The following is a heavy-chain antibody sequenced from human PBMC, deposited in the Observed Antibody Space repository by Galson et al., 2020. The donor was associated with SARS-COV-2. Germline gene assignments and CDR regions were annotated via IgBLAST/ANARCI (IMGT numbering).Heavy chain of an antibody. CDR1: GFTFSSYG. CDR3: ASNYGDYVWYYYYGMDV. V-gene: IGHV3-33*01. CDR2: IWYDGSNK. Sequence: GESLKISCAASGFTFSSYGMHWVRQAPGKGLEWVAVIWYDGSNKYYADSVKGRFTISRDNSKNTLYLQMNSLRAEDTAVYYCASNYGDYVWYYYYGMDVWGQGTTVTVSS. D-gene: IGHD4-17*01. J-gene: IGHJ6*02.